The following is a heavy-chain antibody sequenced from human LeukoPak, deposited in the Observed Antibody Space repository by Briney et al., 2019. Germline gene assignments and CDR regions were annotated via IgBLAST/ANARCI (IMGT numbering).Heavy chain of an antibody. CDR2: IKSDGITT. V-gene: IGHV3-74*01. CDR3: ARAMSTFGGVRNYFDS. Sequence: GGSLRLSCAASGFTFTNYWIHWVRQAPGKGLMWVSRIKSDGITTNYADSVKGRFTISRDNAKNTVYLQMNSLRAEDTAVYYCARAMSTFGGVRNYFDSWGQGTLVTVSS. CDR1: GFTFTNYW. D-gene: IGHD3-16*01. J-gene: IGHJ4*02.